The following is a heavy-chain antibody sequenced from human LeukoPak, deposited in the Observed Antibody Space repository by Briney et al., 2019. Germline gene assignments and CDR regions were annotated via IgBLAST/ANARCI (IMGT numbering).Heavy chain of an antibody. CDR3: ARADPLAAAGEVDY. J-gene: IGHJ4*02. Sequence: PGGSLRLSCAASGFTFSSYSMNWVRQAPGKGLEWVPSISSSSSYIYYADSVKGRFTISRDNAKNSLYLQMNSLRAEDTAVYYCARADPLAAAGEVDYWGQGTLVTVSS. CDR1: GFTFSSYS. D-gene: IGHD6-13*01. V-gene: IGHV3-21*01. CDR2: ISSSSSYI.